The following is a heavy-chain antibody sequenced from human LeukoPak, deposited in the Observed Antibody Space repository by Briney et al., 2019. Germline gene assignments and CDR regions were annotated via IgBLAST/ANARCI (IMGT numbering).Heavy chain of an antibody. Sequence: GGSLRLSCADSGLTFGTSAIHWARQAPGKGLEWVAVVSFDGSNEKYADSVRGRFTISRDNSKKMLYLQMNSLSREDTAVYYCVRGVGYTLLSWGQGTLVTVSS. J-gene: IGHJ5*02. D-gene: IGHD1-1*01. CDR2: VSFDGSNE. CDR1: GLTFGTSA. CDR3: VRGVGYTLLS. V-gene: IGHV3-30-3*01.